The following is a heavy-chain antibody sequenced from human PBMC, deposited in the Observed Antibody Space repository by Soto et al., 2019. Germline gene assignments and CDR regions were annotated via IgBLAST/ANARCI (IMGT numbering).Heavy chain of an antibody. D-gene: IGHD3-22*01. CDR2: IIPIFGTA. Sequence: PVNVSCKASGGTFSSYAISWVRQAPGQGLEWMGGIIPIFGTANYAQKFQGRVTITADESTSTAYMELSSLRSEDTAVYYCARVDAYYYDSSGHWYFDLWGRGTLVTVSS. CDR3: ARVDAYYYDSSGHWYFDL. V-gene: IGHV1-69*13. CDR1: GGTFSSYA. J-gene: IGHJ2*01.